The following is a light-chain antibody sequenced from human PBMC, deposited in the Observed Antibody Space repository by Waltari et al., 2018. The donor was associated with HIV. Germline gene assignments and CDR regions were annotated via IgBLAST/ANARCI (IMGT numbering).Light chain of an antibody. CDR3: SSYAGTNNLYV. CDR2: EVN. Sequence: QSALTQPPSASGSPGQSVTISCTGTSSDVGGYNSVSWYQQHPGKAPKLMIYEVNKRPSGVPDRFSGSKSGNTASLTVSGLQLDDEADYYCSSYAGTNNLYVFGTGTRVTV. J-gene: IGLJ1*01. CDR1: SSDVGGYNS. V-gene: IGLV2-8*01.